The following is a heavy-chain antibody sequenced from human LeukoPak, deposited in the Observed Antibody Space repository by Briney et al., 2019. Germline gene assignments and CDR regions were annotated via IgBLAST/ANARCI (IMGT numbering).Heavy chain of an antibody. J-gene: IGHJ4*02. CDR2: INPNSGGT. V-gene: IGHV1-2*04. D-gene: IGHD3-9*01. CDR3: ARGPQVLRYFDWLLPLDY. CDR1: GYTFTGYY. Sequence: ASVKVSCKASGYTFTGYYMHWVRQAPGQGLEWMGWINPNSGGTNYAQKFQGWVTMTRDTSISTAYMELSRLRSDDTAVYYCARGPQVLRYFDWLLPLDYWDQGTLVTVSS.